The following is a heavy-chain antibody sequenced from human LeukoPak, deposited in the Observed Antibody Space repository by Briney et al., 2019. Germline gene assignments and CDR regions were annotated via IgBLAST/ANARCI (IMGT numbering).Heavy chain of an antibody. CDR1: GGSISSYY. V-gene: IGHV4-59*12. CDR3: ARGRNYYGSGSYYSF. J-gene: IGHJ4*02. D-gene: IGHD3-10*01. CDR2: IYYSGST. Sequence: TSETLSLTCTVSGGSISSYYWSWIRQPPGKGLEWIGYIYYSGSTNYNPSLKSRVTISVDTSKNQFSLKLSSVTAADTAVYYCARGRNYYGSGSYYSFWGQGTLVTVSS.